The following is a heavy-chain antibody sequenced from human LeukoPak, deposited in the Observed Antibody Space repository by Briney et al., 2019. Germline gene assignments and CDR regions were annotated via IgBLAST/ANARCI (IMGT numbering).Heavy chain of an antibody. Sequence: SETLSLTCTVSGGSVSSGSYYWSWIRQPPGKGLEWIGYIYYSGSINYNPSLKSRVTISVDTSKNQFSLKLSSVTAADTAVYYCARGRVGVPVWGQGTLVTVSS. CDR3: ARGRVGVPV. J-gene: IGHJ4*02. D-gene: IGHD2-8*01. CDR2: IYYSGSI. CDR1: GGSVSSGSYY. V-gene: IGHV4-61*01.